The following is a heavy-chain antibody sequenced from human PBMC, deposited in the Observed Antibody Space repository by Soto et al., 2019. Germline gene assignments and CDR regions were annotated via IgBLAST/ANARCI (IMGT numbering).Heavy chain of an antibody. CDR3: AADGYYDFWSGSLPTYYMDV. D-gene: IGHD3-3*01. CDR1: GFTFTSSA. Sequence: SVKVSCKASGFTFTSSAMQWVRQARGQRFEWIGWIVVGSGNTNYAQKFQERVTITRDMSTSTAYMELSSLRSEDTAVYYCAADGYYDFWSGSLPTYYMDVWGKGTTVTVSS. V-gene: IGHV1-58*02. CDR2: IVVGSGNT. J-gene: IGHJ6*03.